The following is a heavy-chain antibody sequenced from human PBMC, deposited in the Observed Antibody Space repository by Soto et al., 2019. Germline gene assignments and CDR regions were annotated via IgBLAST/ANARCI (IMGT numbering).Heavy chain of an antibody. V-gene: IGHV4-39*01. CDR1: GGTIGSSSYY. Sequence: SETLSLTCTVSGGTIGSSSYYWGWIRQPPGKGLEWIGSIYYSGSTYYNPSLKSRVTISVDTSKNQFSLKLSSVTAADTAVYYCARQKGGIRYFDWYSGWVGWFDPWGQGTLVTVSS. CDR3: ARQKGGIRYFDWYSGWVGWFDP. CDR2: IYYSGST. D-gene: IGHD3-9*01. J-gene: IGHJ5*02.